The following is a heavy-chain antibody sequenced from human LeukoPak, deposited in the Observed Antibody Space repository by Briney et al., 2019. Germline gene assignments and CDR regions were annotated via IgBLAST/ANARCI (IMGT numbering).Heavy chain of an antibody. V-gene: IGHV3-11*01. J-gene: IGHJ4*02. CDR3: ARRAMIRGVIYFDY. CDR2: ISSNGRTI. Sequence: GGTLRLSCAASGFTFSDYYMSWIRQAPGKGLELISYISSNGRTIYYADSVKGRFTISRDNAQKSLYLQMNSLRAEDTAVYYCARRAMIRGVIYFDYWGQGTLVTVSS. CDR1: GFTFSDYY. D-gene: IGHD3-10*01.